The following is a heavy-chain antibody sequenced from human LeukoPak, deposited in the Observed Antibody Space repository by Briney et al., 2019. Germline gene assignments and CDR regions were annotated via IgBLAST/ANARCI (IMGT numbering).Heavy chain of an antibody. Sequence: GGSLRLSCAASGFTFSSYSMNWVRQAPGKGLEWVANINKDGTENYYMDSVRGRFTISRDNAQSSLFLQMNSLRAEDTAVYYCAREDGWGTDRQLYYGMDVWGQGTTVTVSS. CDR3: AREDGWGTDRQLYYGMDV. CDR1: GFTFSSYS. D-gene: IGHD3-16*01. J-gene: IGHJ6*02. V-gene: IGHV3-7*01. CDR2: INKDGTEN.